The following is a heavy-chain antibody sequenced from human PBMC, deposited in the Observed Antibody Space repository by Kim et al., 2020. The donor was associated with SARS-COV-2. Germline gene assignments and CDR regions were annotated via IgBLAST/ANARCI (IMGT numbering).Heavy chain of an antibody. Sequence: SETLSLTCAVYGGSFSGYYWSWIRQPPGKGLEWIGEINHSGSTNYNPSLKSRVTISVDTSKNQFSLKLSSVTAADTAVYYCARGNIVGGKNYWGQGTLVTVSS. D-gene: IGHD3-22*01. CDR1: GGSFSGYY. V-gene: IGHV4-34*01. J-gene: IGHJ4*02. CDR3: ARGNIVGGKNY. CDR2: INHSGST.